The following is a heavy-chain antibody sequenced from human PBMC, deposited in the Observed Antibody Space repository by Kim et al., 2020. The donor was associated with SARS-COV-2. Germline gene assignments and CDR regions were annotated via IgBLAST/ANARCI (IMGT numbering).Heavy chain of an antibody. CDR2: IKQDGSEK. D-gene: IGHD2-15*01. CDR1: GFTFSSYW. J-gene: IGHJ4*02. V-gene: IGHV3-7*01. Sequence: GGSLRLSCAASGFTFSSYWMSWVRQAPGKGLEWVANIKQDGSEKYYVDSVKGRFTISRDNAKNSLYLQMNSLRAEDTAVYYCARWEDCSGGSCYSFIDYWGQGTLVTVSS. CDR3: ARWEDCSGGSCYSFIDY.